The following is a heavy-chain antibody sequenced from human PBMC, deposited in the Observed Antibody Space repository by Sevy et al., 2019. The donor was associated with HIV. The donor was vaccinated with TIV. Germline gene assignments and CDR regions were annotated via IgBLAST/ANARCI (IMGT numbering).Heavy chain of an antibody. Sequence: GGSLRLSCAASGFTFSTYNMNWVRQAPGKGLEWVSYISSTSNTIHYADSVKGRFTISRDNAKNSLFLQMNSLRDEDTAVYYCARNLKNDYWGQGTLVTVSS. J-gene: IGHJ4*02. CDR2: ISSTSNTI. CDR1: GFTFSTYN. CDR3: ARNLKNDY. V-gene: IGHV3-48*02.